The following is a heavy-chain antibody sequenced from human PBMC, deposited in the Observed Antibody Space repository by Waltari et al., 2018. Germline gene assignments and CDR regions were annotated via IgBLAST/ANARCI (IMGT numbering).Heavy chain of an antibody. CDR1: GGSFSGYY. D-gene: IGHD3-3*01. V-gene: IGHV4-34*01. Sequence: QVQLQQWGAGLLKPSETLSLTCAVYGGSFSGYYWSWIRQPPGKGLEWIGEINHSGSTNYNPSLKSRVTISVDTSKNQFSLKLSSVTAADTAVYYCARESGNSPKWYFDLWGRGTLVTASS. CDR2: INHSGST. J-gene: IGHJ2*01. CDR3: ARESGNSPKWYFDL.